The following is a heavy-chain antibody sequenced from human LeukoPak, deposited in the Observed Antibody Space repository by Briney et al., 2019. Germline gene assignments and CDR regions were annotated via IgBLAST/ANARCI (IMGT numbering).Heavy chain of an antibody. V-gene: IGHV3-7*01. CDR3: TRGGGQLDF. Sequence: PGGSLRLSCAAFGFTFGNSWMSWVRQAPGKGLEWVANMNQDGSSIYYVDSVKGRFTISRDNAKYSLYLHMNSLRAEDTAVYYCTRGGGQLDFWGQGTLVTVSS. CDR2: MNQDGSSI. D-gene: IGHD1-1*01. J-gene: IGHJ4*02. CDR1: GFTFGNSW.